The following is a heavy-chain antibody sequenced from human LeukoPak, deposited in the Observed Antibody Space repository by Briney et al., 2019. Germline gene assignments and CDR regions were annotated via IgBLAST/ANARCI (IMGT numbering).Heavy chain of an antibody. CDR2: IWYDGSNI. D-gene: IGHD3-22*01. CDR1: GISFSSHG. V-gene: IGHV3-33*01. CDR3: ARARNDYDSNGFSLLDY. J-gene: IGHJ4*02. Sequence: GGSLRLSCAASGISFSSHGMHWVRQAPGKGLEWVAVIWYDGSNIYYTDSVKGRFTISRDNSKNALYLQMNSLRAEDTALYYCARARNDYDSNGFSLLDYWGQGTLVTVSS.